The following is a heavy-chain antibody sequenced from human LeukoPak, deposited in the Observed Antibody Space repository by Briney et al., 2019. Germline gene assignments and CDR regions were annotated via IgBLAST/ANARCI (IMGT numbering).Heavy chain of an antibody. J-gene: IGHJ6*02. CDR2: ISSSSSYI. CDR3: ARDHNELIETYYGMDV. D-gene: IGHD3-10*01. CDR1: GFTFSSYW. Sequence: GGSLRLSCAASGFTFSSYWMSWVRQAPGKGLEWVSSISSSSSYIYYADSVKGRFTISRDNAKNSLSLQMNSLRAEDTAVYYCARDHNELIETYYGMDVWGQGTTVTVSS. V-gene: IGHV3-21*01.